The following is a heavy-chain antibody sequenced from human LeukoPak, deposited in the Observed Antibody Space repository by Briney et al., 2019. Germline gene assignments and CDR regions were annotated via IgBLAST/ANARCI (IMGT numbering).Heavy chain of an antibody. V-gene: IGHV3-21*01. CDR2: ISSSSSYI. CDR1: GFTFSTYE. CDR3: AREQAGTGSWFDP. Sequence: GGSLRLSCAASGFTFSTYEMNWVRQAPGKGLEWVSSISSSSSYIYYADSVKGRFTISRDNAKNSLYLQMNSLRAEDTAVYYCAREQAGTGSWFDPWGQGTLVTVSS. D-gene: IGHD6-13*01. J-gene: IGHJ5*02.